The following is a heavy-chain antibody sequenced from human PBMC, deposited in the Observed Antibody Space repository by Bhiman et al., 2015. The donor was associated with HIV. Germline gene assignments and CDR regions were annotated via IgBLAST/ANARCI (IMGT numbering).Heavy chain of an antibody. CDR1: GFTFSNYA. CDR3: VAAYYSHLDY. J-gene: IGHJ4*02. CDR2: ISYEGSNK. D-gene: IGHD2-21*01. Sequence: QVQLVESGGGVVQPGRSLRLSCAASGFTFSNYAMHWVRQAPGTGLEWVAVISYEGSNKYFADSVRGRFTISRDNSNSTLYLQLNSLRADDTSVYYCVAAYYSHLDYWGQGTLVTVSS. V-gene: IGHV3-30-3*01.